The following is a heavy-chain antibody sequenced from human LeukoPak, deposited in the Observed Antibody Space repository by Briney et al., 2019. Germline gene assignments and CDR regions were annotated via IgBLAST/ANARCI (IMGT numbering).Heavy chain of an antibody. CDR1: GFTFSSYT. CDR3: ARDVGYCTV. Sequence: GGSLRLSCAASGFTFSSYTMNWVRQAPGKGLEWVSSISSSSSSIYYADSLKGRFTISRDNAKNSLYLQMNILRVEDTAVYYCARDVGYCTVWGQGTLVTVSS. CDR2: ISSSSSSI. V-gene: IGHV3-21*01. D-gene: IGHD2-8*02. J-gene: IGHJ4*02.